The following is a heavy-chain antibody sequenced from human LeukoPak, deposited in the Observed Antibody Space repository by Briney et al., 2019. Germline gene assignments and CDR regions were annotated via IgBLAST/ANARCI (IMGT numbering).Heavy chain of an antibody. Sequence: SETLSLTCTVSGGSVSSGSYYWSWIRQPPGKGLEWIGYIYYSGNTNYNPSLKSRATISVDTSKNQFSLKLSSVTAADTALYYCARGSRGYSYGWGQGTLVTVSS. J-gene: IGHJ4*02. CDR2: IYYSGNT. CDR1: GGSVSSGSYY. CDR3: ARGSRGYSYG. D-gene: IGHD5-18*01. V-gene: IGHV4-61*01.